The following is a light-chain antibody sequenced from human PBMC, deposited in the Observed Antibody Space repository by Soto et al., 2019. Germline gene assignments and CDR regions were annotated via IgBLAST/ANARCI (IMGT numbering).Light chain of an antibody. CDR1: QALGNN. Sequence: EIVMMQSPATLSVSPRERATLSCRASQALGNNLAWYQHKPGLAPRLLIYGASTRATGVPVRFSGSGSETEFTLSISSLQSDDLAVYYCQQYTNWPYTFGQGTKLEIE. V-gene: IGKV3-15*01. J-gene: IGKJ2*01. CDR3: QQYTNWPYT. CDR2: GAS.